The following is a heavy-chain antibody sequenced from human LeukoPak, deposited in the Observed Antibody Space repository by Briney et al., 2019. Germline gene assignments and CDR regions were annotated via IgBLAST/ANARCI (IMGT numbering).Heavy chain of an antibody. Sequence: GGSLRLSCAASGFTFSSYGMHWVRQAPGKGLEWVAVIWYDGSNKYYADSAKGRFTISRDNSKNTLYLQMNSLRAEDTAVYYCAKDVSDYYDSSGQPPGDYWGQGTLVTVSS. V-gene: IGHV3-33*06. D-gene: IGHD3-22*01. CDR2: IWYDGSNK. CDR3: AKDVSDYYDSSGQPPGDY. J-gene: IGHJ4*02. CDR1: GFTFSSYG.